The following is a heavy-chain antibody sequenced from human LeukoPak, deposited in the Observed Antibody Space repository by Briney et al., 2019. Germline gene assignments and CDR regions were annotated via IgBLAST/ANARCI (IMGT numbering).Heavy chain of an antibody. Sequence: PSETLSLTCAVYGGPFSGYYWSWIRQSPGKGLEWIGEINHSGSTNYNPSLKSRVTISVDTSKNQFSLKLSSVTAADTAVYYCARNLNRRYYYYYMDVWGKGTTVTVSS. J-gene: IGHJ6*03. CDR1: GGPFSGYY. CDR2: INHSGST. D-gene: IGHD1-14*01. V-gene: IGHV4-34*01. CDR3: ARNLNRRYYYYYMDV.